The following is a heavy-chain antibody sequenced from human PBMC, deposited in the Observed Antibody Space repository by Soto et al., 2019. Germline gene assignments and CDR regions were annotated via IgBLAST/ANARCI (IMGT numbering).Heavy chain of an antibody. CDR1: VFPFSPYG. CDR2: ISASGGTT. J-gene: IGHJ5*02. Sequence: GGSLRLSFLASVFPFSPYGMNWVRTVPGKGLEWVAGISASGGTTYYAESVKGRFTISRDKSENTLYLQMNSLRAEDTAVYYGAKDRGGSYDETWFDPWGQGILVTVSS. D-gene: IGHD1-26*01. V-gene: IGHV3-23*01. CDR3: AKDRGGSYDETWFDP.